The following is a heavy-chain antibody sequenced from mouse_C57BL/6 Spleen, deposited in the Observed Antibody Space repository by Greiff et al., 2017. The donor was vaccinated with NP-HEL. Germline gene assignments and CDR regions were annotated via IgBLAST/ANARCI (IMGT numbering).Heavy chain of an antibody. Sequence: HLPPPGSSLVPPVSSVPLSFTASVYPFTRSWLSLVPPLPCPGLDWIGNIYPSASETHYNQKFKDKATLTVDKSSSTAYMQLSSLTSEDSAVYYCARKGYLHFDYWGQGTTLTVSS. D-gene: IGHD3-1*01. CDR1: VYPFTRSW. J-gene: IGHJ2*01. CDR2: IYPSASET. CDR3: ARKGYLHFDY. V-gene: IGHV1-61*01.